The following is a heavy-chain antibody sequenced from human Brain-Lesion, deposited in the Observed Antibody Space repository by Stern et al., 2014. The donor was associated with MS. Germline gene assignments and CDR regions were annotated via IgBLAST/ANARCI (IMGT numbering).Heavy chain of an antibody. CDR3: ARFPASRPHVFDS. J-gene: IGHJ4*02. V-gene: IGHV4-4*02. CDR1: GGSISSSNW. CDR2: SDHSGST. Sequence: QVQLQESGPGLVKPSGTLSLTCAVSGGSISSSNWWSWVRQSPGKGLEWIGESDHSGSTIYNPSLKSRVTVSVDQSKNTFSRNLRSVTAADTAVYFCARFPASRPHVFDSWGQGTLVTVSS. D-gene: IGHD6-13*01.